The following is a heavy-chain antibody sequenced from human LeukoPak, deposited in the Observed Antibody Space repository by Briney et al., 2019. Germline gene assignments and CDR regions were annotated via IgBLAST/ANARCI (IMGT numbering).Heavy chain of an antibody. D-gene: IGHD6-13*01. CDR2: INTNTGNP. CDR1: GYTFTSYA. Sequence: GASVKVSCKASGYTFTSYAMNWVRQAPGQGLEWMGWINTNTGNPTYAQGFTGRFVFSLDTSVSTAYLQISSLKAEDTAVYYCARGISSSWYLVGVLENWFDPWGQGTLVTVSS. J-gene: IGHJ5*02. V-gene: IGHV7-4-1*02. CDR3: ARGISSSWYLVGVLENWFDP.